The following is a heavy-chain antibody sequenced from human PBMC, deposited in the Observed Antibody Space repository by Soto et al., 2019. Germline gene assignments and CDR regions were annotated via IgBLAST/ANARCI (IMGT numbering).Heavy chain of an antibody. CDR1: GGTFSSYA. CDR2: IIPIFGTA. D-gene: IGHD2-21*02. J-gene: IGHJ6*02. CDR3: ATQFHHCGGDCYRGPYFGMDV. Sequence: SVKVSCKASGGTFSSYAISWVRQAPGQGLEWMGGIIPIFGTANYAQKFQGRVTITADTSISTAYMELSKLISDDTAVYYCATQFHHCGGDCYRGPYFGMDVWGQGTTVTVSS. V-gene: IGHV1-69*06.